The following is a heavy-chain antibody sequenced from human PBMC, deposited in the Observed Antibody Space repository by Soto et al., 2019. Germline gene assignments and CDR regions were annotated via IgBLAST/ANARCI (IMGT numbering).Heavy chain of an antibody. CDR3: ARGSSPGANHIDD. V-gene: IGHV3-74*01. D-gene: IGHD1-26*01. CDR1: GFTFSSYW. J-gene: IGHJ4*02. Sequence: LRLSCAASGFTFSSYWMHWVRQAPGKGLVWVSRINSDGSSTSYADSVKGRFTISRDNAKNTLYLQMNSLRAEDTAVYYCARGSSPGANHIDDWGQGTLVTVSS. CDR2: INSDGSST.